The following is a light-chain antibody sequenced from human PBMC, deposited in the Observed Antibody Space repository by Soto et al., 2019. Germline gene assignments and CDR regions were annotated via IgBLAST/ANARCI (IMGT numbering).Light chain of an antibody. CDR2: SNN. V-gene: IGLV1-44*01. CDR1: RANIGSNT. CDR3: AAWEDSLNPSFV. J-gene: IGLJ1*01. Sequence: QSVLTKPPSVSGTPGQKVTISCSGSRANIGSNTVNWYQHLPGTVPKLLIYSNNQRPSGVPDRFSGSKSGTSASLAISGLQSEDEADYYCAAWEDSLNPSFVFGTGTKVTVL.